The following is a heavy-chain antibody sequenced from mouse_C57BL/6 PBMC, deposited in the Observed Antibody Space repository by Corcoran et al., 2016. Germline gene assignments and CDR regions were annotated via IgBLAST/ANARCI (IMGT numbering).Heavy chain of an antibody. V-gene: IGHV1-26*01. CDR2: INPNNGGT. CDR3: ASQKDTGFAY. J-gene: IGHJ3*01. Sequence: EVQLQQSGPELVKPGASVKISCKASGYTFTDYYMNWVKQSHGKSLEWIGDINPNNGGTSYNQKFKGKATLTVDKSSSTAYMELRSLTSEDSAVYYCASQKDTGFAYWGQGTLVTVSA. D-gene: IGHD1-1*01. CDR1: GYTFTDYY.